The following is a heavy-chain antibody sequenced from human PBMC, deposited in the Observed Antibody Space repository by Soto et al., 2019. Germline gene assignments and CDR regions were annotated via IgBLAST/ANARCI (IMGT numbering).Heavy chain of an antibody. CDR3: APGTPLVIVY. V-gene: IGHV1-3*01. CDR2: INAGNGYT. D-gene: IGHD3-16*02. CDR1: GYTFTRFA. J-gene: IGHJ4*02. Sequence: GASVKVSCKASGYTFTRFAMHWVRQAPGQRLEWMGWINAGNGYTKYSQKFEDRVTINRDTCASTVYMELSSLRSEDTAVYYCAPGTPLVIVYWGRGTLVTVSS.